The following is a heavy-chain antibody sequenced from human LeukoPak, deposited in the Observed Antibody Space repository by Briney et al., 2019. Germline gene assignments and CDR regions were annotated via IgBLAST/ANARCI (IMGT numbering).Heavy chain of an antibody. CDR2: MKGVGSHI. V-gene: IGHV3-7*01. Sequence: GGSLRLSCAASGFTFGNYWMSWVRQAPGGGRQWVASMKGVGSHIYYVDSVKGRFIISRDNARNSLYVQMSSLRVEDTAIYYCARLFGGVTTYDYWGQGAQVTVSS. CDR1: GFTFGNYW. J-gene: IGHJ4*02. CDR3: ARLFGGVTTYDY. D-gene: IGHD2-8*02.